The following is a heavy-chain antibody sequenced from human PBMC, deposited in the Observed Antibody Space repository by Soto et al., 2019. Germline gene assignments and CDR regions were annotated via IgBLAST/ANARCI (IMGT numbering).Heavy chain of an antibody. J-gene: IGHJ4*02. CDR2: MSPSSGTT. Sequence: ASVKVSCKASGYTFTSYDISWVRQATGQGLEWMGWMSPSSGTTGFVQKFQGRVTVTRDTSISTAYMEVTSLTSEDTAVYYCARTIFGVATYYFDYWGQGTLVTVSS. CDR3: ARTIFGVATYYFDY. CDR1: GYTFTSYD. V-gene: IGHV1-8*01. D-gene: IGHD3-3*01.